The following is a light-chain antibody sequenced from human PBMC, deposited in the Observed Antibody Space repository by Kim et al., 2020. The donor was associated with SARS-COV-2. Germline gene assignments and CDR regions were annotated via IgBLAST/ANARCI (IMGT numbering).Light chain of an antibody. CDR1: SSDVGGYNY. CDR2: DVS. V-gene: IGLV2-14*01. Sequence: QSALTQPASVSGSPGQSITISCTGTSSDVGGYNYVSWYQQHPGKAPKLMLFDVSQRPSGVSNRFSGSKSGNTASLTISGLQAEDEADCHCSSYTSSRTWVFGGGTQLTVL. CDR3: SSYTSSRTWV. J-gene: IGLJ3*02.